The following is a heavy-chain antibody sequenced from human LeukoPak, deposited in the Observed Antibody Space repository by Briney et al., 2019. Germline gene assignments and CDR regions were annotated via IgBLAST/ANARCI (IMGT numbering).Heavy chain of an antibody. Sequence: ASVKVSCKASGYTFTGYYMHWVRQAPGQGLEWMGRINPNSSGTNYAQKFQGRVTMTRDTSISTAYMELRRLRSDDTAVSYCARHVAARPYNYWGQGTLVTVSP. D-gene: IGHD6-6*01. CDR2: INPNSSGT. V-gene: IGHV1-2*06. CDR1: GYTFTGYY. CDR3: ARHVAARPYNY. J-gene: IGHJ4*02.